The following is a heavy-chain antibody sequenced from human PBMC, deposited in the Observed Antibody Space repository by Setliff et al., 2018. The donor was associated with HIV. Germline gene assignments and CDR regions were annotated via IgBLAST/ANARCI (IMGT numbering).Heavy chain of an antibody. CDR1: GYSFTTNW. J-gene: IGHJ3*02. CDR3: ANSHSAYFVDAFDI. CDR2: IYPADSDT. D-gene: IGHD3-22*01. Sequence: PGESLKISCKGSGYSFTTNWIGWVRQMPGKGLEWMGLIYPADSDTRYSPSFQGQVTISADKSISTAYLQWSSLKASDTAMYYCANSHSAYFVDAFDIWGQGTMVTVSS. V-gene: IGHV5-51*01.